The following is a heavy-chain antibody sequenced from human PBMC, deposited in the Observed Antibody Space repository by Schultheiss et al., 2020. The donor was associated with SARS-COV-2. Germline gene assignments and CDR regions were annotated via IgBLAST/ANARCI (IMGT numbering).Heavy chain of an antibody. CDR1: GGSISSGGYY. J-gene: IGHJ4*02. V-gene: IGHV4-31*03. CDR3: ARIYCGGDCYSLYYFDY. Sequence: LRLSCTVSGGSISSGGYYWSWIRQHPGKGLEWIGYIYYSGSTYYNPSLKSRVTISVDTSKNQFSLKLSSVTAADTAVYYCARIYCGGDCYSLYYFDYWGQGTLVTVSS. CDR2: IYYSGST. D-gene: IGHD2-21*01.